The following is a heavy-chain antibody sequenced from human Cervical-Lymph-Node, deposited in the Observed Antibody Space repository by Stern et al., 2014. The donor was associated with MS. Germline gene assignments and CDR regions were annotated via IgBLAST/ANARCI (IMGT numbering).Heavy chain of an antibody. CDR1: GFTFSSYA. D-gene: IGHD6-13*01. CDR3: ARGRAIAGLDY. CDR2: ISYDGSTK. J-gene: IGHJ4*02. V-gene: IGHV3-30*04. Sequence: QVQLVQSGGGVVQPGRSLRLSCVASGFTFSSYAIYWVRQAPGQGLARVTVISYDGSTKYYADFVKGRFTISRDNSRNTLYLQMSGLRAEDTAVYYCARGRAIAGLDYWGRGTLVTVSS.